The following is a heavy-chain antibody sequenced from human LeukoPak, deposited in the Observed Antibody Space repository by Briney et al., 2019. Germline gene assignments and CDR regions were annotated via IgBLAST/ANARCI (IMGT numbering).Heavy chain of an antibody. D-gene: IGHD3-22*01. J-gene: IGHJ4*02. Sequence: ASVKVSCKASGYTFTGYYMHWVRQAPGQGLEWMGWINPNSGGTNYAQKFQGRVTMTRDTSISIAYMELSRLRSDDTAVYYRARETVRYYDSSGYYGYWGQGTLVTVSS. V-gene: IGHV1-2*02. CDR2: INPNSGGT. CDR3: ARETVRYYDSSGYYGY. CDR1: GYTFTGYY.